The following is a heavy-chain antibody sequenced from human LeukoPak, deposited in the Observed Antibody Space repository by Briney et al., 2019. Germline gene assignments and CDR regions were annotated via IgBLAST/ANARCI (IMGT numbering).Heavy chain of an antibody. CDR1: GGSISSGSYY. Sequence: SETLSLTCTVSGGSISSGSYYWSWIRQPAGKGLEWIGRIYTSGSTNYNPSLKSRVTISVDTSKNQFSLKLISVTAADTAVYYCAREFWSGYYKVRFDPWGQGTLVTVSS. J-gene: IGHJ5*02. D-gene: IGHD3-3*01. CDR3: AREFWSGYYKVRFDP. V-gene: IGHV4-61*02. CDR2: IYTSGST.